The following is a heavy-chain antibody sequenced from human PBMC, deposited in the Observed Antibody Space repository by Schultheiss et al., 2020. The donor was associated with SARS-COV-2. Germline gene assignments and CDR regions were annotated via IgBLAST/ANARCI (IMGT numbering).Heavy chain of an antibody. CDR2: IWYDGSNK. CDR1: GFTFSSYG. D-gene: IGHD2-2*01. J-gene: IGHJ4*02. Sequence: GGSLRLSCAASGFTFSSYGMHWVRQAPGKGLEWVAVIWYDGSNKYYADSVKGRFTISRDNSKNTLYLQMNSLRAEDTAVYYCARDGRGYCSSTSCYPLDYWGQGTLVTVSS. CDR3: ARDGRGYCSSTSCYPLDY. V-gene: IGHV3-33*01.